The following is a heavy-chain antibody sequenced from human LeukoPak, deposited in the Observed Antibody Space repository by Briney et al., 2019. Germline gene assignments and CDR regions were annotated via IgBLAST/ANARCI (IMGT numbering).Heavy chain of an antibody. CDR1: GFTFNKYW. D-gene: IGHD3-10*02. V-gene: IGHV3-7*01. J-gene: IGHJ6*04. CDR2: IKTDGSQK. Sequence: GGSLRLSCAASGFTFNKYWMTWVRQAPGKGLEWLATIKTDGSQKYYVDSVKGRFTISRDNAKNSLYLQMNSLRAEDTAVYYCAELGITMIGGVWGKGTTVTISS. CDR3: AELGITMIGGV.